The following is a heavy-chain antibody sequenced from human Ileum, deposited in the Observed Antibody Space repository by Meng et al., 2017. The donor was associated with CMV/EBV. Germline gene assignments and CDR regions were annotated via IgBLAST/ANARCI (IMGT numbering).Heavy chain of an antibody. CDR1: GFIFSSYS. V-gene: IGHV3-48*04. D-gene: IGHD6-13*01. CDR2: ISSSSSTI. J-gene: IGHJ6*02. Sequence: GESLKISCAASGFIFSSYSMNWVRQAPGKGLEWVSYISSSSSTIYDADSEKGRFTISRDNAKNSLYLQMNSLRAKATAVYYCARAPTIAAAGTPNYYYYYGMDVWGQGTTVTVSS. CDR3: ARAPTIAAAGTPNYYYYYGMDV.